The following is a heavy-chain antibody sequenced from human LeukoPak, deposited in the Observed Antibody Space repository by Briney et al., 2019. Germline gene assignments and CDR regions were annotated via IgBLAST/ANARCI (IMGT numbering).Heavy chain of an antibody. D-gene: IGHD5-18*01. J-gene: IGHJ4*02. Sequence: PGGSLRLSCAASGFTFSSYGMHWVRQAPGKGLEWVAVIWCDGSNKYYADSVKGRFTISRDNSKNTLYLQMNSLRVEDTAVYYCARQKGGYSYGYTDFWGLGTLVTVSS. CDR1: GFTFSSYG. CDR2: IWCDGSNK. CDR3: ARQKGGYSYGYTDF. V-gene: IGHV3-33*01.